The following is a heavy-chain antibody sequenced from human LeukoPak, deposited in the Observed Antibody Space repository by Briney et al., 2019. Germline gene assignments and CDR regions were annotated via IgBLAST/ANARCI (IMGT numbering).Heavy chain of an antibody. CDR1: GFTFSSYN. D-gene: IGHD4-17*01. Sequence: GGSLRLSCAASGFTFSSYNMNWVRQAPGKGLECIAYISSSSSTIYYADSVKGRFTISRDNAKNSVFLQMNSLRAEDTAVYYCAREHYADLFDYWGQGTLVTVSS. CDR2: ISSSSSTI. CDR3: AREHYADLFDY. J-gene: IGHJ4*02. V-gene: IGHV3-48*01.